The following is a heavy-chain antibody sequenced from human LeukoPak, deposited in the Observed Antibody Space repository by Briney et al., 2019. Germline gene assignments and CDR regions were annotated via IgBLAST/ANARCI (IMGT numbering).Heavy chain of an antibody. V-gene: IGHV1-18*01. CDR2: ISAHNGNT. CDR1: GYTFTSYG. Sequence: ASVKVSCKASGYTFTSYGISWVRQAPGQGLEWMGWISAHNGNTNYAQKLQGRVTKTTDTSTSTAYMELRSLRSDDTAVYYCAMMITFGGVIAVDAFDIWGQGTMVTVSS. J-gene: IGHJ3*02. D-gene: IGHD3-16*02. CDR3: AMMITFGGVIAVDAFDI.